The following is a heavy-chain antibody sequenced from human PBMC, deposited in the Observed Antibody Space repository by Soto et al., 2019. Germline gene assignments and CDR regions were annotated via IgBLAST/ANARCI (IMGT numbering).Heavy chain of an antibody. CDR3: ARDFDYGDSVFDY. CDR1: GFTFSSYG. D-gene: IGHD4-17*01. CDR2: IWYDGSNK. J-gene: IGHJ4*02. V-gene: IGHV3-33*01. Sequence: GGSLRLSCAASGFTFSSYGMHWVRQAPGKGLEWVAVIWYDGSNKYYADSVKGRFTISRDNSKNTLYLQMNSLRAEDTAVYYCARDFDYGDSVFDYWGQGTLVTVSS.